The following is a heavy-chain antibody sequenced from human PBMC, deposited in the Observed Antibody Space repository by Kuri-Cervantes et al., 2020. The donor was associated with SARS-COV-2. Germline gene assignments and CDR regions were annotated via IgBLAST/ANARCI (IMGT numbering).Heavy chain of an antibody. CDR3: ARFVIGRAISTAGPGFFDY. CDR2: IKEDGSER. CDR1: RFPFSSYW. D-gene: IGHD6-13*01. V-gene: IGHV3-7*03. Sequence: LSLTCAASRFPFSSYWMSWVRQAPGKGREWVANIKEDGSERYYVDSVKGRFTISRDNAKNSLYLQMNNLRAEDTAVYYCARFVIGRAISTAGPGFFDYWGQGTLVTVSS. J-gene: IGHJ4*02.